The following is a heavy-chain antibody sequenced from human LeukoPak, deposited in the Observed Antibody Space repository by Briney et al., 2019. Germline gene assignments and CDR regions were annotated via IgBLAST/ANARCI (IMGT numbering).Heavy chain of an antibody. Sequence: GESLKISCKGSGYGSGYSFTSHWIAWVRPMPGKGLEWMGLIYPRDSNTIYSPSFQGQVTISVDTSINTAYLQWISLKASDTAMYYCARHPIAAGGAYNWFDPWGQGTLVTVSS. CDR3: ARHPIAAGGAYNWFDP. J-gene: IGHJ5*02. CDR2: IYPRDSNT. D-gene: IGHD6-13*01. V-gene: IGHV5-51*01. CDR1: GYSFTSHW.